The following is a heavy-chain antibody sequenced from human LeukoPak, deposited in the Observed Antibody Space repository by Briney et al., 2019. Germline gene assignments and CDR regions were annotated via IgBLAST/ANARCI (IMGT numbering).Heavy chain of an antibody. Sequence: GGSLRLSCAAYDFAFSSLSIHWVRQAPGKGLEWVAVISSDGTSKYYADSVKGRFTISRDKSKNMVYLQMNGLRPDDTAVYYCARSHDYGDYGGAFDIWGQGTMVTVSS. J-gene: IGHJ3*02. CDR2: ISSDGTSK. CDR3: ARSHDYGDYGGAFDI. D-gene: IGHD4-17*01. CDR1: DFAFSSLS. V-gene: IGHV3-30*04.